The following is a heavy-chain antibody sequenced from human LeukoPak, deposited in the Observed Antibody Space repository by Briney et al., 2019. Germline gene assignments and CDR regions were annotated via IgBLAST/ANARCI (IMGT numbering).Heavy chain of an antibody. J-gene: IGHJ6*03. CDR2: ISSNGSTI. Sequence: PGGSLRPSCAASGFTFSDYYMSWIRQAPGKGLEWVSYISSNGSTIYYADSVKGRFTISRDNAKNSLYLQMNSLRAEDTAVYYCARVHGRHYYYYMDVWGKGTTVTVSS. V-gene: IGHV3-11*04. CDR3: ARVHGRHYYYYMDV. CDR1: GFTFSDYY.